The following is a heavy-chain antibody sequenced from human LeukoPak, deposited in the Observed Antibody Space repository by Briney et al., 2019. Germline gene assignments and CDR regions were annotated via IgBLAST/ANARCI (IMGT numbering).Heavy chain of an antibody. D-gene: IGHD5-24*01. J-gene: IGHJ4*02. V-gene: IGHV1-24*01. Sequence: ASVKVSCKVSGYTLTELSMHWVRQAPGKGLEWMGGFDPEDGETIYAQKFQGRVTMTEDISTDTAYMGLSSLRSEDAAVYYCACRDGYNWDYWGQGTLVTVSS. CDR1: GYTLTELS. CDR3: ACRDGYNWDY. CDR2: FDPEDGET.